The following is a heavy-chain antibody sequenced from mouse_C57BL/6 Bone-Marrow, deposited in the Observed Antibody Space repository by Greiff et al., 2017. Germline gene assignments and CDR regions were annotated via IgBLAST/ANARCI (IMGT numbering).Heavy chain of an antibody. CDR1: GYTFTSYG. D-gene: IGHD1-1*01. Sequence: QVQLKQSGAELARPGASVKLSCKASGYTFTSYGISWAKQRTGQGLEWIGEIYPRSGNTYYNEKFKGKATLTADKSSSTAYMELRSLTSEDSAVYFCASPGIYYYGSSPAYWGQGTLVTVSA. CDR2: IYPRSGNT. CDR3: ASPGIYYYGSSPAY. V-gene: IGHV1-81*01. J-gene: IGHJ3*01.